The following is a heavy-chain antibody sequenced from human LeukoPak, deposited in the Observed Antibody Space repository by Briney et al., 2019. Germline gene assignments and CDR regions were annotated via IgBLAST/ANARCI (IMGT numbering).Heavy chain of an antibody. J-gene: IGHJ6*02. V-gene: IGHV3-21*01. D-gene: IGHD2-2*01. CDR2: ISSDSNYI. CDR1: GFTFSSYS. Sequence: PGGSLRLSCAASGFTFSSYSMNWVRQAPGKGLEWVSSISSDSNYIFYADSVQGRFTISRDNAENSLFLQMNSLRAEDTAVYYCARGGAYQLPRKGMDVWGQGTTVTVSS. CDR3: ARGGAYQLPRKGMDV.